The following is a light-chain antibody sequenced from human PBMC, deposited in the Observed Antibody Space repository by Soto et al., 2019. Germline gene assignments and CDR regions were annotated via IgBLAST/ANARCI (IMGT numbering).Light chain of an antibody. V-gene: IGKV1-5*01. CDR3: LRYNAFAQT. CDR2: DAS. CDR1: QSMNDW. Sequence: DIQMTQSPSTLSASIGDRVTITCRASQSMNDWLAWYQQKPGKAPKVLIYDASSLQSGVPSRFSGSGSGPEVTLTIDSLQPDDVATYYCLRYNAFAQTFGQGTKVEI. J-gene: IGKJ1*01.